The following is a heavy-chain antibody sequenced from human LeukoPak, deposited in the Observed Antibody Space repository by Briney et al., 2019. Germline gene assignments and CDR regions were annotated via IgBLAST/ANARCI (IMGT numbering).Heavy chain of an antibody. Sequence: ASVKVSCKASGYTFTSYGISWVRQAPGQGLEWMGWISAYNGNTNYAQKLQGRVTMTTDTSTSTAYMELRSLRSDDTAVYYCARHLGITMVRGVIDYWGQGTLVTVSS. V-gene: IGHV1-18*01. CDR3: ARHLGITMVRGVIDY. J-gene: IGHJ4*02. D-gene: IGHD3-10*01. CDR2: ISAYNGNT. CDR1: GYTFTSYG.